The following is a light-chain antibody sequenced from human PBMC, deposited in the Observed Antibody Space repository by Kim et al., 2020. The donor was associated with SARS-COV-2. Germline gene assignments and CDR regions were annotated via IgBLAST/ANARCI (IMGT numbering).Light chain of an antibody. J-gene: IGLJ2*01. CDR1: SSNMGSNY. Sequence: GQRVTISCSGSSSNMGSNYVYGSRQLPGTAPKLLIYRNNQRPSGVPDRFSGSKSGTSASLAISGLRSEDEADYYCAAWDDSLSGVVFGGGTQLTVL. V-gene: IGLV1-47*01. CDR2: RNN. CDR3: AAWDDSLSGVV.